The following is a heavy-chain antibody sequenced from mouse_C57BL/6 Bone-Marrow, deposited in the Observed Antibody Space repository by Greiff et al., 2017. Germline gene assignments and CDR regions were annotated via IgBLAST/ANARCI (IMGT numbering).Heavy chain of an antibody. CDR3: ASYALYAMDY. V-gene: IGHV2-2*01. J-gene: IGHJ4*01. CDR2: IWSGGST. D-gene: IGHD6-5*01. CDR1: GFSLTSYG. Sequence: QVQLKQSGPGLVQPSQCLSMTCTASGFSLTSYGVHWVRQSPGKGLEWLGVIWSGGSTDNNAAFITRLSTSKDNSKSQVFFKMNSLQADDTAIYYCASYALYAMDYWGQGTSVTVSS.